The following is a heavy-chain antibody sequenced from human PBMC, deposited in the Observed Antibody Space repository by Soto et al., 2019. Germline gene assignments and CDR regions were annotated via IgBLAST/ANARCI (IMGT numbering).Heavy chain of an antibody. Sequence: QVPLQESGPGLVKPSQTLSLTCSVSGGSITTGGYYWSWIRQPPGKGLEWIGYIYNSGDTYYNPSLKSRVIISVSTSKNQFSRKLSSVTAADTAVYYCARESGDGYNRIDYWGQGTLVTVSS. CDR3: ARESGDGYNRIDY. D-gene: IGHD1-1*01. CDR1: GGSITTGGYY. V-gene: IGHV4-31*03. CDR2: IYNSGDT. J-gene: IGHJ4*02.